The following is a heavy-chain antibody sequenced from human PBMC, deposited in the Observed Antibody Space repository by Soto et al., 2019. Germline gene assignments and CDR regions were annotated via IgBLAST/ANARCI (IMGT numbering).Heavy chain of an antibody. J-gene: IGHJ5*02. V-gene: IGHV3-23*01. D-gene: IGHD2-21*02. CDR1: GFTFRNYA. Sequence: EVQLLESGGGLVQPGGSLRLSCAACGFTFRNYAMNGVRQSPGKGVEWVSTIYSSGGSKNYADSVKGRFTISRDNSKNTLFLQMNSLRAEDTAVYYCAKFYGGNSAHTYTIDPWGQGTLVTVSS. CDR3: AKFYGGNSAHTYTIDP. CDR2: IYSSGGSK.